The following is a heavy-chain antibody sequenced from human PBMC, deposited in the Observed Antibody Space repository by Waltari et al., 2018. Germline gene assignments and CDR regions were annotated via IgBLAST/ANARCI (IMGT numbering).Heavy chain of an antibody. D-gene: IGHD1-26*01. V-gene: IGHV3-49*04. CDR2: LRTEVSGETT. CDR1: GFPFXDYA. Sequence: EVXXVEXXXDLALPGXSLXXSCTXSGFPFXDYAMSWVRQPPVKGLEWVGFLRTEVSGETTAYAASVKGRFXIARDDSKSISYLQMNSXKTEYTSIXYXIRXLWDSKCSYLDXWGQGTLVTVSS. CDR3: IRXLWDSKCSYLDX. J-gene: IGHJ4*02.